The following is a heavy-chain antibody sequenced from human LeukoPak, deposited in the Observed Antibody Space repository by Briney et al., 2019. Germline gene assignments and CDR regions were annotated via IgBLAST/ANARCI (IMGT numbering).Heavy chain of an antibody. CDR2: IYYSGTT. CDR1: GDSISSYY. D-gene: IGHD3-10*01. CDR3: ARDYERFGTSLGWFDP. J-gene: IGHJ5*02. Sequence: PSETLSLTCTVSGDSISSYYWSWIRQPPGKGLEWIGYIYYSGTTNYNPSLKSRVTISVDTSKNQFSLKLSSVTAADTAVYYCARDYERFGTSLGWFDPWGQGTLVTVSS. V-gene: IGHV4-59*01.